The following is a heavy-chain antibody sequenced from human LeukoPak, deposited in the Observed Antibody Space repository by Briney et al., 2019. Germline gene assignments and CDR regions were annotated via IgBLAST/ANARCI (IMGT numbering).Heavy chain of an antibody. D-gene: IGHD2-2*01. CDR3: ARGLTRGYCSSTSCSRNWFDP. Sequence: KTSETLSLTCAVYGGSFSGYYWSWIRQPPGKGLEWIGEINHSGSTNYNPSLKSRVTISVDTSKNQFSLKLSSVTAADTAVYYCARGLTRGYCSSTSCSRNWFDPWGQGTLVTVSS. CDR2: INHSGST. J-gene: IGHJ5*02. V-gene: IGHV4-34*01. CDR1: GGSFSGYY.